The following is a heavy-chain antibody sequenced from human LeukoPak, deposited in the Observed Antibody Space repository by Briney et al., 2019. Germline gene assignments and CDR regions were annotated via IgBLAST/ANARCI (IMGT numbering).Heavy chain of an antibody. CDR1: GGSISRSIYF. CDR3: ARDHHDYGDPYYYYGMDV. D-gene: IGHD4-17*01. CDR2: IYYSGST. Sequence: SETLSLTCTVSGGSISRSIYFWGWIRQPPGKGLEWIGSIYYSGSTNYNPSLKSRVTISVDTSKNQFSLKLSSVTAADTAVYYCARDHHDYGDPYYYYGMDVWGQGTTVTVSS. J-gene: IGHJ6*02. V-gene: IGHV4-39*07.